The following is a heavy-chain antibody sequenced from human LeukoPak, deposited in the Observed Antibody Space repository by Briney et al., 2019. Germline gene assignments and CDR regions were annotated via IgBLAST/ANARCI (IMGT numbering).Heavy chain of an antibody. CDR3: AKVVVSGNGDYFDF. D-gene: IGHD2-8*01. CDR1: GFTFSSSA. V-gene: IGHV3-23*01. J-gene: IGHJ4*02. Sequence: PGGSLRLSCAASGFTFSSSAMAWVRLAPGKGLEWVSSISGSGETIHYADSVKGRFPISRDNSKSTLSLQTNSLRAEETAIYYCAKVVVSGNGDYFDFWGQGTLVTVAS. CDR2: ISGSGETI.